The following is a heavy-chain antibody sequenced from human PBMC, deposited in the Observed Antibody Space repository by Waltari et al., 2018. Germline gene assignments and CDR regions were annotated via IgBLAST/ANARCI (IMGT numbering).Heavy chain of an antibody. V-gene: IGHV4-61*09. J-gene: IGHJ4*02. D-gene: IGHD2-15*01. CDR2: IHTMGST. CDR1: GGSISSCRYY. CDR3: ARDRQAYGGNAGLDY. Sequence: QVQLQESGPGLVKPSQTLSLTCTVSGGSISSCRYYWRWLRHPAGKGLEWIGYIHTMGSTNYNPSLKSRVTISVDTSKNQFSLKLSSVTAADTAVYYCARDRQAYGGNAGLDYWGQGTLVTVSS.